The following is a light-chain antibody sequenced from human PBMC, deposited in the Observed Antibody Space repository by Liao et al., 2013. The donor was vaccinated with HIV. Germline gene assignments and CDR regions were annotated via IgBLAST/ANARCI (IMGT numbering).Light chain of an antibody. CDR2: KDT. Sequence: SYELTQPSSVSVSPGQTARITCSGDVLAKNYVRWFQQKPGQAPVLVIYKDTERPSGIPERFSASTSGTTVTLAITGAQVDDEADYYCYSSTNGVFGGGTKLAVL. CDR1: VLAKNY. CDR3: YSSTNGV. J-gene: IGLJ3*02. V-gene: IGLV3-27*01.